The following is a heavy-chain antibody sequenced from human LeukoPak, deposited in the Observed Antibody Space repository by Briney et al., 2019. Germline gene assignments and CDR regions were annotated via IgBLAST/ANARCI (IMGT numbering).Heavy chain of an antibody. D-gene: IGHD3-22*01. CDR2: INHSGST. V-gene: IGHV4-34*01. Sequence: SETLSLTCAVYGGSFSGYYWSWLRQPPGKGLEWIGEINHSGSTNYNPSLKSRVTISVDTSKNQFSLKLSSVTAADTAVYYCARAYYYDSSGYYTDDYWGQGTLVTVSS. CDR1: GGSFSGYY. CDR3: ARAYYYDSSGYYTDDY. J-gene: IGHJ4*02.